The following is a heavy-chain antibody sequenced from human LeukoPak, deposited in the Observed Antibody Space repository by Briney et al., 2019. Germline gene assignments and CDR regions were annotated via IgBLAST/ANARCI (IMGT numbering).Heavy chain of an antibody. V-gene: IGHV5-51*01. CDR2: IFPDDSET. J-gene: IGHJ4*02. CDR3: ARDGGRSSWFEY. CDR1: GYSFTKYW. Sequence: RGESLKISCKGSGYSFTKYWIGWVRQMPGKGLEWMGIIFPDDSETRYSPSFQGQVTLSADKSVNTAYLQWSGPKASDTAIYYCARDGGRSSWFEYWGQGTLVTVSS. D-gene: IGHD6-6*01.